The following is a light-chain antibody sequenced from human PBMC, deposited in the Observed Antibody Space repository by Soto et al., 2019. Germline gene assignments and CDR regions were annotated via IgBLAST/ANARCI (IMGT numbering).Light chain of an antibody. V-gene: IGKV1-5*01. CDR2: DTS. Sequence: DIQMTQSPSTLSASVGAMLTITCRASQSIGRFLAWYQHRPGKAPKLLIYDTSTLESGVPSRFSGTGSGKEFTFSITSLQPEDFGTYYCQQCYMGWTFGQGTKVDIK. J-gene: IGKJ1*01. CDR3: QQCYMGWT. CDR1: QSIGRF.